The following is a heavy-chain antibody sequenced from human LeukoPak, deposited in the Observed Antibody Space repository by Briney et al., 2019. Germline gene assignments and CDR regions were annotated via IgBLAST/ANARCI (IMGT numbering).Heavy chain of an antibody. CDR1: GFTFSSYG. Sequence: GGSLRLSCAASGFTFSSYGMHWVRQAPGKGLEWVAVIWYDGSNKYYADSVKGRFTISRDNSKNTLYLQMNSLRAEDTAVYYCVRDFTGTEYFDYWGQGTLVTVSS. D-gene: IGHD1-1*01. J-gene: IGHJ4*02. CDR3: VRDFTGTEYFDY. V-gene: IGHV3-33*01. CDR2: IWYDGSNK.